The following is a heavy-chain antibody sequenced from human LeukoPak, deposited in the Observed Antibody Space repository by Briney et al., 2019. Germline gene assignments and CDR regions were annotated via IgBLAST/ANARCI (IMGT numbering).Heavy chain of an antibody. J-gene: IGHJ4*02. CDR2: ISSSSSYI. CDR3: ASLRGVNR. CDR1: GFTFSSYS. D-gene: IGHD3-10*01. Sequence: GGSLRLSCAASGFTFSSYSMNWVRQAPGKGLEWVSSISSSSSYIYYADSVRGRFTVSRDNAKNSPYLQMDSLSAEDTAVYYCASLRGVNRWGQGTLVTVSS. V-gene: IGHV3-21*04.